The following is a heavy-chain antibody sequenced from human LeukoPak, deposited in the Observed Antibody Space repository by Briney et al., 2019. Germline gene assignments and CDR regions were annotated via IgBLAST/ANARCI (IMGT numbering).Heavy chain of an antibody. CDR2: IKYDGSFT. Sequence: GGSLRLSCAASGFTFRSDWMHWVRQAPGKGLVWVARIKYDGSFTTYADSVKGRFTISRDNSKNTLYLQMNSLRAEDTAVYYCAKDLTYYYGSRGNWFDPWGQGTLVTVSS. V-gene: IGHV3-74*03. J-gene: IGHJ5*02. CDR3: AKDLTYYYGSRGNWFDP. CDR1: GFTFRSDW. D-gene: IGHD3-22*01.